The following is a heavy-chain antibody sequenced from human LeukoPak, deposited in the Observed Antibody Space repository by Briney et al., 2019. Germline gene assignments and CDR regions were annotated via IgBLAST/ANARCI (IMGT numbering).Heavy chain of an antibody. CDR2: ISGSGGST. V-gene: IGHV3-23*01. CDR3: APFDGAYLLDY. J-gene: IGHJ4*02. Sequence: GGSLRLSCAASGFSFSSYAMSWVRQAPGKGLEWVSAISGSGGSTYYADSVKGRFTISRDNSKNTLYLQMNSLRAEDTAVYYCAPFDGAYLLDYWGQGTLVTVSS. CDR1: GFSFSSYA. D-gene: IGHD3-16*01.